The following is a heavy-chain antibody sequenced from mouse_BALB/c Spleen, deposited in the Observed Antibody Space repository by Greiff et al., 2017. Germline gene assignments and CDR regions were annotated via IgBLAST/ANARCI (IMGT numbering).Heavy chain of an antibody. CDR2: ISSGSSTI. V-gene: IGHV5-17*02. CDR3: ARGPAY. Sequence: EVKLVESGGGLVQPGGSRKLSCAASGFTFSSFGMHWVRQAPEKGLEWVAYISSGSSTIYYADTVKGRFTISRDNPKNTLFLQMTSLRSEDTAMYYCARGPAYWGQGTLVTVSA. J-gene: IGHJ3*01. CDR1: GFTFSSFG.